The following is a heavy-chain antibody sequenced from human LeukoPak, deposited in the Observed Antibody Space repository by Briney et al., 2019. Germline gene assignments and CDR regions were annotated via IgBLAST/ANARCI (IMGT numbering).Heavy chain of an antibody. Sequence: ASVTVSCTASGYTFTSYDINWVRQAPGQGLEWMGWMNPNSGNTVYAQTFQGRVTMTRNTSISTAYMELSSLRSEDTAVYYCARLELGGDWGLDYWGQGTLVTVSS. J-gene: IGHJ4*02. V-gene: IGHV1-8*01. CDR2: MNPNSGNT. CDR1: GYTFTSYD. CDR3: ARLELGGDWGLDY. D-gene: IGHD2-21*02.